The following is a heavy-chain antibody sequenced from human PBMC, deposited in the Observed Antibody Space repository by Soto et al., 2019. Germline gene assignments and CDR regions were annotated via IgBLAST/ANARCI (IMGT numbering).Heavy chain of an antibody. J-gene: IGHJ3*02. CDR2: IYHSGST. D-gene: IGHD6-19*01. Sequence: SETLSLTCAVSGGSISSSNWWSWVRQPPGKGLEWIGEIYHSGSTNYNPSLKSRVTISVDKSKNQFSLKLSSVTAADTAVYYCARVHADGSGWYREAFDIWGQGTMVTVSS. CDR3: ARVHADGSGWYREAFDI. CDR1: GGSISSSNW. V-gene: IGHV4-4*02.